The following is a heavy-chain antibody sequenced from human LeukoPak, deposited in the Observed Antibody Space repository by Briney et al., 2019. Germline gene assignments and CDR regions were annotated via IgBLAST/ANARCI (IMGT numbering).Heavy chain of an antibody. CDR1: GFTFSSYA. V-gene: IGHV3-30-3*01. D-gene: IGHD4-23*01. CDR2: ISYDGSNK. CDR3: ARGRTTVVTLGGY. Sequence: GGSLRLSCAASGFTFSSYAMHWVRQAPGKGLEWVAVISYDGSNKYYADSVKGRFTISRDNSKNTPYLQMNSLRAEDTAVYYCARGRTTVVTLGGYWGQGTLVTVSS. J-gene: IGHJ4*02.